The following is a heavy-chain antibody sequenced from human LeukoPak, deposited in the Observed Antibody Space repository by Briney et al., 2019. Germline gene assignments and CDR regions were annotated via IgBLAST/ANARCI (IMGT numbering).Heavy chain of an antibody. J-gene: IGHJ4*02. Sequence: ASVKASCXASGYTFTSYDINWVRQATGQGLEWMRWMNPNSGNTGYAQKFQGRVTMTRNTSISTAYMELSSLRSEDTAVYYCARGRITFGGVIVIQYFDYWGQGTLVTVSS. D-gene: IGHD3-16*02. CDR2: MNPNSGNT. CDR1: GYTFTSYD. V-gene: IGHV1-8*01. CDR3: ARGRITFGGVIVIQYFDY.